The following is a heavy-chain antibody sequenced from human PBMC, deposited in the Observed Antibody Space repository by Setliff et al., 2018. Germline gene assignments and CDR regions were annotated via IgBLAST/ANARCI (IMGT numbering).Heavy chain of an antibody. V-gene: IGHV3-30*02. J-gene: IGHJ4*02. CDR3: ARDLGIAALGTYLDY. CDR1: GFTFSTFG. Sequence: PGGSLRLSCAASGFTFSTFGFHWARQAPGKGLEWVAFVRFDGSNKEYADSVKGRFTLSRDNLKNTLYLQMNSLRVEDTAVYYCARDLGIAALGTYLDYWGLGTLVTVSS. D-gene: IGHD6-13*01. CDR2: VRFDGSNK.